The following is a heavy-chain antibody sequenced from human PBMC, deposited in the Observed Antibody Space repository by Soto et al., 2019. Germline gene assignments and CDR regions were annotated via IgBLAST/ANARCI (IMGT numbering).Heavy chain of an antibody. J-gene: IGHJ4*02. CDR2: ISGSGAST. Sequence: EVQLLESGGGLVHPGGSLRLSCAVSEFTFSGYAMRWVRQAPGKGLEWVSAISGSGASTYYADSVTGRFTISRDNSKDTFYLQRNSLRVDDTAVNYGPEKGGGSPAPNDHWGQGTLVAVSS. CDR1: EFTFSGYA. CDR3: PEKGGGSPAPNDH. D-gene: IGHD2-15*01. V-gene: IGHV3-23*01.